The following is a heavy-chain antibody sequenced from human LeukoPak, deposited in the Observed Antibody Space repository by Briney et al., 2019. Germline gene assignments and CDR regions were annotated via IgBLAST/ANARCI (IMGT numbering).Heavy chain of an antibody. Sequence: GGPRRLSCAVSGFTFSDYYMNWCRQGPGKGLGWVSRINTDGRSTSYADSVNGRFAISRDNAKNTLYLQMNSLRAEDTAVYYCAREVGASDGWFDPWGQGTLVTVSS. CDR1: GFTFSDYY. J-gene: IGHJ5*02. V-gene: IGHV3-74*01. CDR3: AREVGASDGWFDP. D-gene: IGHD1-26*01. CDR2: INTDGRST.